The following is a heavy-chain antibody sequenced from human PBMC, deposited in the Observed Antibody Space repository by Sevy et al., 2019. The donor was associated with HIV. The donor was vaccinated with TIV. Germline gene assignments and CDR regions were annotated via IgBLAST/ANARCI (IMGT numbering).Heavy chain of an antibody. CDR3: VKARGGTNYNWFDP. J-gene: IGHJ5*02. CDR1: GFTFGNYA. D-gene: IGHD2-15*01. Sequence: GGSLRLSCSVSGFTFGNYAMHWVRQAPGKGLEYVSSISDNGGSTYYTDSVKGRFTISRDNSKNTLYLQMTILRADDTAVYHCVKARGGTNYNWFDPWGQGTLVTVSS. V-gene: IGHV3-64D*06. CDR2: ISDNGGST.